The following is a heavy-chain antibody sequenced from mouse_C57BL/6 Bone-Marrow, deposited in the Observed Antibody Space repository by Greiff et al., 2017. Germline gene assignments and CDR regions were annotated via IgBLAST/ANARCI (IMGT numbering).Heavy chain of an antibody. Sequence: VQLQQSGAELARPGASVKMSCKASGYTFTSYTMHWVKQRPGQGLEWIGYINPSSGYTKYNQKFKDKASLTADKSSSTAYMQLSSLTSETSAVYYCARLYYYYDRFSYWGQGTLVTVSA. CDR2: INPSSGYT. D-gene: IGHD2-4*01. J-gene: IGHJ3*01. V-gene: IGHV1-4*01. CDR3: ARLYYYYDRFSY. CDR1: GYTFTSYT.